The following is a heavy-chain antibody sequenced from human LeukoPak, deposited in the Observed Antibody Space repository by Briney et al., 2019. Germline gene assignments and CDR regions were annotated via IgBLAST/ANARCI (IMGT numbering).Heavy chain of an antibody. Sequence: GRSLRLSCAASGFTFSSYAMHWVRQAPGKGLEWVAVISYDGSNNYYADSVKGRFTISRDNSKNTLYLQMNSLRAEDTAVYYCARDPGPYSSSWQFDYWGQGTLVTVSS. CDR1: GFTFSSYA. D-gene: IGHD6-13*01. CDR2: ISYDGSNN. V-gene: IGHV3-30*04. J-gene: IGHJ4*02. CDR3: ARDPGPYSSSWQFDY.